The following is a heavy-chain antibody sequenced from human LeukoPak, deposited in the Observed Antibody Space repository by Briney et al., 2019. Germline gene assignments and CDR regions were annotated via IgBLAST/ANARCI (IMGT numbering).Heavy chain of an antibody. CDR3: ARAPSEIGGYYPEYFRH. D-gene: IGHD3-22*01. Sequence: PGGSLRLSCAASGFTFSSYWMHWVRHAPAKGLVWVSRIKGDGNTNYADSVKGRFTISRDNAKNTVSLQMNSLRAEDTGVYYCARAPSEIGGYYPEYFRHWGQGTLVTVSS. V-gene: IGHV3-74*01. J-gene: IGHJ1*01. CDR1: GFTFSSYW. CDR2: IKGDGNT.